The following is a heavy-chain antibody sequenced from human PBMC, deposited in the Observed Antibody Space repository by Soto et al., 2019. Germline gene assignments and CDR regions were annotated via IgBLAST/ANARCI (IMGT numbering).Heavy chain of an antibody. J-gene: IGHJ4*02. CDR2: IWFDGATK. V-gene: IGHV3-33*01. D-gene: IGHD6-13*01. CDR1: GFTFSDYA. Sequence: QVQLVESGGGVVQPGRSLRLSCAASGFTFSDYAMHWVRQAPGKGLEWVASIWFDGATKYYADSVKGRFTISRDNSKNTVYLQMNSLRADDSALYHCGRGGFSTNWRFDYWGQGTLVAVSS. CDR3: GRGGFSTNWRFDY.